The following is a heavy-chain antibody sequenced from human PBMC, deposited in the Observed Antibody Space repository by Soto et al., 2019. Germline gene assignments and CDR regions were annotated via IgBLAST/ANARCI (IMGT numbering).Heavy chain of an antibody. CDR2: INSEGTGT. V-gene: IGHV3-74*01. J-gene: IGHJ4*02. CDR1: GFTFSSYW. Sequence: GSLRLSCAASGFTFSSYWMHWVRQVPGKGLVWVSRINSEGTGTIYADSVKGRFTISRDNAKNTLYLQMNSLRAEDTAVYYCVRDYDSSGYNSDHWGQGTPVTVSS. D-gene: IGHD3-22*01. CDR3: VRDYDSSGYNSDH.